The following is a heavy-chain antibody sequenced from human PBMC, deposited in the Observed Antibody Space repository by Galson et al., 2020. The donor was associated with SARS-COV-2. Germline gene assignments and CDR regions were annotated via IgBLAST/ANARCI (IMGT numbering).Heavy chain of an antibody. V-gene: IGHV3-48*03. Sequence: GGSLRLSCAASGFTFSTYEMNWVRQAPGKGLEWISYISFSGSATYYADSVKGRFTISRDNAKNSLYLHMNSLTVEDTAVYYCARALFSSHFDNWGQGTLVTVSS. CDR3: ARALFSSHFDN. CDR1: GFTFSTYE. CDR2: ISFSGSAT. J-gene: IGHJ4*02.